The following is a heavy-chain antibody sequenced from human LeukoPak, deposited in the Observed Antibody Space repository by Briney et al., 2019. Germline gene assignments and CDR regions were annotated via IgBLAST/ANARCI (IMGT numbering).Heavy chain of an antibody. CDR2: ISYDGSNK. J-gene: IGHJ4*02. V-gene: IGHV3-30*18. CDR3: AKDLGVGAIFDY. CDR1: GFTFSSYG. D-gene: IGHD1-26*01. Sequence: GGSLRLSCAASGFTFSSYGMHWVRQAPGKGLEWVAVISYDGSNKYYADSVKGRFTISRDNSKNTLYLQMNSLRAEDTAVYYCAKDLGVGAIFDYWGQGTLVTVSS.